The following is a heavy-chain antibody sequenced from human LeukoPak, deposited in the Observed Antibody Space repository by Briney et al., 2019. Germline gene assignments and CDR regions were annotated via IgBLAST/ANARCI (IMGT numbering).Heavy chain of an antibody. V-gene: IGHV3-30*01. J-gene: IGHJ6*03. Sequence: GGSLRLSCAASGFTFSSYAMHWVRQAPGKGLEWVAVISYDGSNKYYADSVKGRFTISRDNSKNTLYLQMNSLRAEDTAVYYCARDGPLYYMDVWGKGTTVTVSS. CDR2: ISYDGSNK. CDR3: ARDGPLYYMDV. CDR1: GFTFSSYA.